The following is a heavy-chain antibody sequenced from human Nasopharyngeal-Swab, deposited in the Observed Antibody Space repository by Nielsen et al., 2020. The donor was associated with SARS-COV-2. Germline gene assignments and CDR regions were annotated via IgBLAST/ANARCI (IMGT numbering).Heavy chain of an antibody. CDR2: ISSSGSTI. J-gene: IGHJ4*02. Sequence: GGSLRLSCAASGFTFSDYYMSWIRQAPGKGLEWVSYISSSGSTIYYADSVKGRFTISRDNAKNSLYLQMNSLRAEDTAVHYCARDKGRCSSTSCYVDYWGQGTLVTVSS. CDR3: ARDKGRCSSTSCYVDY. CDR1: GFTFSDYY. V-gene: IGHV3-11*01. D-gene: IGHD2-2*01.